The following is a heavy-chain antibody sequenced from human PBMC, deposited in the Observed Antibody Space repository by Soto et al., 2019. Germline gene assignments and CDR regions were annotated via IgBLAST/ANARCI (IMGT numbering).Heavy chain of an antibody. CDR3: AKGGASSLPFDY. Sequence: SETLSLTCAVYGGSFSGSYWSWIRQPPGKGLEWIGYIYYSGSTDYNPSLKSRVTMSLDTSKNRFSLKLNSVTAADTAVYYCAKGGASSLPFDYWGLGTLVTVSS. J-gene: IGHJ4*02. CDR1: GGSFSGSY. CDR2: IYYSGST. D-gene: IGHD6-13*01. V-gene: IGHV4-59*01.